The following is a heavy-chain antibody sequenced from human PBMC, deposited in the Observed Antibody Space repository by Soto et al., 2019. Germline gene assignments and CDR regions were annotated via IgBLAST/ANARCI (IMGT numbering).Heavy chain of an antibody. J-gene: IGHJ6*03. CDR1: GDRVSSNSAA. CDR2: TYYRSKWYN. CDR3: ATQPLDSNYDNYYMDV. Sequence: PSQTLSLTCAIPGDRVSSNSAAWNWIRQSPSRGLEWLGRTYYRSKWYNDYAVSVKSPITINPDASKNQFSLQLNSVPPEHTALYYCATQPLDSNYDNYYMDVWGKGTTVTVSS. D-gene: IGHD4-4*01. V-gene: IGHV6-1*01.